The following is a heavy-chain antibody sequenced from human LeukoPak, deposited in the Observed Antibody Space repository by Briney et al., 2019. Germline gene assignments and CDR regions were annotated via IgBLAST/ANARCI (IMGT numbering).Heavy chain of an antibody. V-gene: IGHV1-2*06. CDR2: INPNSGGT. CDR3: ARGDSSGYSDAFDI. Sequence: ASVKVSCKASGYTFTGYYMHWVRQAPGQGLEWMGRINPNSGGTNYAQKFQGRVTMTRYTSISTAYMELSTLRSDDTAVYYCARGDSSGYSDAFDIWGQGTMVTVSS. CDR1: GYTFTGYY. D-gene: IGHD3-22*01. J-gene: IGHJ3*02.